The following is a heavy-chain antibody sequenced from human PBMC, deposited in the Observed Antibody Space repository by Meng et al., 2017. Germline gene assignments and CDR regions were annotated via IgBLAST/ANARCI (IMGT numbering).Heavy chain of an antibody. CDR2: INSDGSST. D-gene: IGHD3-22*01. J-gene: IGHJ4*02. CDR3: ARWGPSTYYYDSSGYYGPYYFDY. V-gene: IGHV3-74*01. CDR1: GFTFSSYW. Sequence: GGSLRLSCAASGFTFSSYWMHWVRQAPGKGLVWVSRINSDGSSTSYADSVKGRFTISRDNAKNTLYLQMNSLRAEDTAVYYCARWGPSTYYYDSSGYYGPYYFDYRGQGTLVTVSS.